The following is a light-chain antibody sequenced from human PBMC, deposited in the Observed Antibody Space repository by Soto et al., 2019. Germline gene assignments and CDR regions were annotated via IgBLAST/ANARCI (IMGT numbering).Light chain of an antibody. CDR2: AAS. V-gene: IGKV1-9*01. CDR1: QGISSY. CDR3: QQLNNYPRDLT. Sequence: DIQLTQSPSLLSASVGDRVTITCRASQGISSYLAWYQQKPGRAPKLLIYAASTLQSGVPSRFTGSGSGTEFTLTISSLQPEDFATYYCQQLNNYPRDLTFGPGTKVDIK. J-gene: IGKJ3*01.